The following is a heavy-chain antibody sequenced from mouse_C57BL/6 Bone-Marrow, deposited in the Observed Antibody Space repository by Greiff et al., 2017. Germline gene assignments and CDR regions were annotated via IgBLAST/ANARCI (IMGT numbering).Heavy chain of an antibody. CDR1: GYSITSGYY. CDR2: ISYDGSN. CDR3: ATYGSRWYFDV. Sequence: EESGPGLVKPSQSLSLTCSVTGYSITSGYYWNWIRQFPGNKLEWMGYISYDGSNNYNPSLKNRISITRDTSKNQFFLKLNSVTTEDTATYYCATYGSRWYFDVWGTGTTVTVSS. J-gene: IGHJ1*03. D-gene: IGHD1-1*01. V-gene: IGHV3-6*01.